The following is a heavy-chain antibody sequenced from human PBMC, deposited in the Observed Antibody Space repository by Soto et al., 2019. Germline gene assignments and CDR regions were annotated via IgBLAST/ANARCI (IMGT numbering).Heavy chain of an antibody. CDR3: AREPFRGAAAGIDY. Sequence: QVQLVESGGGVVQPGRSLRLSCAASGFTFSSYGMHWVRQAPGKGLEWVAVIWYDGSNKYYADSVKGRFTISRDNSKNTLYLQMNSLRAEDTAVYYCAREPFRGAAAGIDYWGQGTLVTVSS. J-gene: IGHJ4*02. V-gene: IGHV3-33*01. CDR1: GFTFSSYG. CDR2: IWYDGSNK. D-gene: IGHD6-13*01.